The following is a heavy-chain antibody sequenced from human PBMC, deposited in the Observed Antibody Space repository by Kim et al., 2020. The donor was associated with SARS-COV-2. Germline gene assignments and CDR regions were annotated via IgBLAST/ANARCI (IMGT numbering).Heavy chain of an antibody. Sequence: GGSLRLSCAASGFSLSTYSMSWVRQAPGKGLEWVAKIDQDGTEKNYVDSVKGRFTISRDNAEKSLYLQMNSLRVEDTAVYYCARDRGGVAGSFSGSYWGQGTLVTVSS. D-gene: IGHD6-19*01. J-gene: IGHJ4*02. V-gene: IGHV3-7*05. CDR3: ARDRGGVAGSFSGSY. CDR2: IDQDGTEK. CDR1: GFSLSTYS.